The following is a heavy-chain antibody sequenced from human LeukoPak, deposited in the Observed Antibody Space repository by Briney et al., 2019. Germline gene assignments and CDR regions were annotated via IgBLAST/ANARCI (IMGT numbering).Heavy chain of an antibody. Sequence: SQTLSLTCTVSGGSISSGSYYWSWIRQPPGKGLEWIGYIYYSGTTNYNPSLKSRVTISLDTSKNQFSLKLTSVTAADTAVYYCARDWGGLRAFDIWGQGTMVTVSS. CDR1: GGSISSGSYY. D-gene: IGHD2-21*01. CDR2: IYYSGTT. V-gene: IGHV4-61*01. CDR3: ARDWGGLRAFDI. J-gene: IGHJ3*02.